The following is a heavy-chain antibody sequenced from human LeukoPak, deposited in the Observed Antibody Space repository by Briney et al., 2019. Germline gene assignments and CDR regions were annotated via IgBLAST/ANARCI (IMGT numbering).Heavy chain of an antibody. V-gene: IGHV3-23*01. J-gene: IGHJ5*02. D-gene: IGHD3-22*01. Sequence: GGTLRLSCAASGFTFSRYGMSWVRQAPGKGLEWVSAISCSGGNTYYAVPVKGRFTISRDNSKNTLYLQMNSLRAEDTAVYYCAKGPYSLNSYYYDSSGYGDNWFDPWGQGTLVTVSS. CDR2: ISCSGGNT. CDR3: AKGPYSLNSYYYDSSGYGDNWFDP. CDR1: GFTFSRYG.